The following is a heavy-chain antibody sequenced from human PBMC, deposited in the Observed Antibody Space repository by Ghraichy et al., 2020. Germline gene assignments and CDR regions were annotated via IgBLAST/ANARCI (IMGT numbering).Heavy chain of an antibody. J-gene: IGHJ4*02. Sequence: GGSLRLSCAASGFTFSGYWMTWVRQAPGKGLEWVSSISSSSSYIYYADSVKGRFTISRDNAKNSLYLQMNSLRAEDTAVYYCASLVGNLLWGQGTLVTVSS. CDR1: GFTFSGYW. CDR2: ISSSSSYI. V-gene: IGHV3-21*01. D-gene: IGHD3-9*01. CDR3: ASLVGNLL.